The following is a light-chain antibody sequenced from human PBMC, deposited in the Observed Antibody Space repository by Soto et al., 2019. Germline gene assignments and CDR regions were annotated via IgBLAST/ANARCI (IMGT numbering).Light chain of an antibody. J-gene: IGLJ2*01. CDR3: FSYTTSDTVL. CDR2: AVN. V-gene: IGLV2-14*01. Sequence: QSALTQAASVSGSPGQSITISCTGTSSDIGAYPYVSWYQQRPGKAPKLMIYAVNNRPSGISNRFSGSKSGNTASLTISGLQAEDEAVYYCFSYTTSDTVLFGGGTKLTVL. CDR1: SSDIGAYPY.